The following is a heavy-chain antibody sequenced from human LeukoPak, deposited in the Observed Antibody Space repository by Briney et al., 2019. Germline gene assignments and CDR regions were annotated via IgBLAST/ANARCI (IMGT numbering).Heavy chain of an antibody. V-gene: IGHV3-30*02. J-gene: IGHJ4*02. CDR1: GFTFSSYG. Sequence: HAGGSLRLSCAASGFTFSSYGMHWVRQAPGKGLEWVAFIRYDGSNKYYADSVKGQFTISRDNSKNTLYLQMNSLRAEDTAVYYCAKVSQIVVVVAASDYWGQGTLVTVSS. CDR3: AKVSQIVVVVAASDY. CDR2: IRYDGSNK. D-gene: IGHD2-15*01.